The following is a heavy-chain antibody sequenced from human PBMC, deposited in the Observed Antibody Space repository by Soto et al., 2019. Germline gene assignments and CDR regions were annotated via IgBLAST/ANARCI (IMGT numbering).Heavy chain of an antibody. CDR1: GFPFNTYG. J-gene: IGHJ4*02. V-gene: IGHV3-33*01. CDR2: IWYDGSNK. Sequence: QVQLVESGGGVVQPERSLRLSCAASGFPFNTYGMHWVRQAPGKGLEWVAVIWYDGSNKYYADSLKGRFTISRDNSKSTLYLQMNSLRAEDTAVFYCARAVGPFDYWGQGTLVTVSS. CDR3: ARAVGPFDY.